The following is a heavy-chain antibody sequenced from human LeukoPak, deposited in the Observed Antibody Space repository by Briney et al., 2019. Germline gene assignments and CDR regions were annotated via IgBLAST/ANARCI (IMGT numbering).Heavy chain of an antibody. CDR2: IYSSGST. CDR1: GVSISTYY. J-gene: IGHJ4*02. D-gene: IGHD4-17*01. CDR3: ARQGTMTTVFDY. V-gene: IGHV4-59*08. Sequence: SETLSLTCTVSGVSISTYYWSWIRQPPGKGLEWVAYIYSSGSTNYNPSLKSRVNISVDPSKNQFSLKLSSVTAADTAVYYCARQGTMTTVFDYWGQGTLVTVSS.